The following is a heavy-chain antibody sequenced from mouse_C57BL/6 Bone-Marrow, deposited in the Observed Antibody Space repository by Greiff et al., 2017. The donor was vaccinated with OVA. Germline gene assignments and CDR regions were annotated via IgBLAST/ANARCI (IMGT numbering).Heavy chain of an antibody. CDR3: TTERLRRFAY. V-gene: IGHV14-4*01. Sequence: VQLQQSGAVLVRPGASVKLSCTASGFNIKDDYMHWVKQRPEQGLEWIGWIDPENGYTEYASKSQGKATITADTSSTTAYLQLSSLTSEDTAVYYCTTERLRRFAYWGQWTLVTVAA. D-gene: IGHD2-2*01. CDR2: IDPENGYT. J-gene: IGHJ3*01. CDR1: GFNIKDDY.